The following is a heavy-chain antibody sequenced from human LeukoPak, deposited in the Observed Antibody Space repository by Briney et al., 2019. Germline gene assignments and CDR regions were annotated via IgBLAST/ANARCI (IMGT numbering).Heavy chain of an antibody. CDR1: GGSIRSGDYY. CDR2: YTASP. V-gene: IGHV4-30-4*01. J-gene: IGHJ4*02. CDR3: ARSTNHDASGSYYFDS. Sequence: SETLSLTCTVSGGSIRSGDYYWSWIRQPPGKGLEWIGYTASPYHNPSLKSRVTISIDTSKIQISLKLDSVTASDTAVYYCARSTNHDASGSYYFDSWGQGILVTVTS. D-gene: IGHD3-10*01.